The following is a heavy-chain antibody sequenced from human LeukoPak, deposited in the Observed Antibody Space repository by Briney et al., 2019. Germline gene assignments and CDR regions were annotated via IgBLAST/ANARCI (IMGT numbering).Heavy chain of an antibody. CDR2: ISYDGSNK. D-gene: IGHD5-18*01. J-gene: IGHJ4*02. Sequence: GGSLRLSCAASGFTFSSYGMHWVRQAPGKGLEWVAVISYDGSNKYYADSVKGRFTISRDNSKNTLYLQMDSLRAEDTAVYYCAKDSIGYGYQHYFDYWGQGTLVTVSS. CDR3: AKDSIGYGYQHYFDY. CDR1: GFTFSSYG. V-gene: IGHV3-30*18.